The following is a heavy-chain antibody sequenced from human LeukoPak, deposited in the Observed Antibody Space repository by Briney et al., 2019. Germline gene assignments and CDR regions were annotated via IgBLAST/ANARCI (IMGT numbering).Heavy chain of an antibody. CDR3: ARARGSGPYNAFDI. Sequence: GGSLRLSCAASGFTFDDYGMSWVRQAPGKGPEWVSGINWNAGSTGYADSVRGRFTISRDNAKNSLFLQMNSLRAEDTALYYCARARGSGPYNAFDIWGQGTMVTVSS. V-gene: IGHV3-20*04. D-gene: IGHD6-19*01. CDR2: INWNAGST. J-gene: IGHJ3*02. CDR1: GFTFDDYG.